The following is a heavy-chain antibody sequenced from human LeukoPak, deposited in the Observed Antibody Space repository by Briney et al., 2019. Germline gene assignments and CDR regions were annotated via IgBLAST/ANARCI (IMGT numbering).Heavy chain of an antibody. CDR1: GFTVSSNY. V-gene: IGHV3-23*01. J-gene: IGHJ4*02. Sequence: GGSLRLSCAASGFTVSSNYMSWVRQAPGKGLEWVSAISGSGGSTYYADSVKGRFTISRDNSKNTLYLQMNSLRAEDTAVYYCAKGSSSWYDNEHYWGQGTLVTVSS. CDR2: ISGSGGST. CDR3: AKGSSSWYDNEHY. D-gene: IGHD6-13*01.